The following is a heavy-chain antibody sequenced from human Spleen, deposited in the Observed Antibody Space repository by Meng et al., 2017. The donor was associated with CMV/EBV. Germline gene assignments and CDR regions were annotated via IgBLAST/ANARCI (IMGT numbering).Heavy chain of an antibody. CDR1: GFTFSSYS. CDR2: ISSSSSYI. CDR3: ARDNYYDFWSGYYTGYYYYGMDV. V-gene: IGHV3-21*01. J-gene: IGHJ6*02. D-gene: IGHD3-3*01. Sequence: GESLKISCAASGFTFSSYSMNWVRQAPGKGLEWVSSISSSSSYIYDADSVKGRFTISRDNAKNSLYLQMYSLRAEDTAVYYCARDNYYDFWSGYYTGYYYYGMDVWGQGTTVTVSS.